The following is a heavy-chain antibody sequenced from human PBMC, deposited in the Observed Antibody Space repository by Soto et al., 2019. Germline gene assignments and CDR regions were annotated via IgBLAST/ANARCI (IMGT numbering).Heavy chain of an antibody. D-gene: IGHD1-1*01. CDR2: IYHSGST. CDR1: GGSIYSGGDS. V-gene: IGHV4-30-2*01. CDR3: ARGNPVPLDY. J-gene: IGHJ4*02. Sequence: KPSETMSLTCAVSGGSIYSGGDSWSWIRQPPGKGLEWIGYIYHSGSTYYNPSPKSRVTISVDRSKNQFSLKLSSVTAADTAVYYCARGNPVPLDYWGQGTLVTSPQ.